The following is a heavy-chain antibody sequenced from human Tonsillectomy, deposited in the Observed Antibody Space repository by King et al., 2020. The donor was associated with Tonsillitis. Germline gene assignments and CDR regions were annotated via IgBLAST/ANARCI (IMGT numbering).Heavy chain of an antibody. D-gene: IGHD3-3*02. CDR1: GGSFSGYY. J-gene: IGHJ2*01. V-gene: IGHV4-34*01. CDR3: ARGFIALPGVNGFFAL. Sequence: VQLQQWGAGLLKPSETLSLTCAVYGGSFSGYYWSWLRQPPGKGLEWIGEINHSGSTNYTPSLKSRVTVSVETSKNQFSLKLSSVTAADTAVYYCARGFIALPGVNGFFALWGRAPLAPVSS. CDR2: INHSGST.